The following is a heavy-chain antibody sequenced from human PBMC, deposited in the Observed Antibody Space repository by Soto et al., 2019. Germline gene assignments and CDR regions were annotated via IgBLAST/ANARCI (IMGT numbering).Heavy chain of an antibody. CDR2: ISAYNGNT. D-gene: IGHD3-9*01. J-gene: IGHJ4*01. Sequence: GASVKVSCKASGYTFTSYGISWVRQAPGQGLEWMGWISAYNGNTDYAQKLQGRVTMTTDTSTSTAYMELRSLRSGDTAVYYCASMPYYDILTGYTYYFDYWG. V-gene: IGHV1-18*01. CDR3: ASMPYYDILTGYTYYFDY. CDR1: GYTFTSYG.